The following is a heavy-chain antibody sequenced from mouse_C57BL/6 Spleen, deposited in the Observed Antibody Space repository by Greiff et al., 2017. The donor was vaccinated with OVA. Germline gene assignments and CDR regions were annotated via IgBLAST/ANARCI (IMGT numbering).Heavy chain of an antibody. CDR3: ASTGTGFAY. CDR2: IDPSDSYT. V-gene: IGHV1-69*01. CDR1: GYTFTSYW. Sequence: QVQLQQPGAELVMPGASAKLSCKASGYTFTSYWMHWVKQRPGQGLEWIGEIDPSDSYTNYNQKFKGKSTLTVDKSSSTAYMQLSSLTSEDSAVYYCASTGTGFAYWGQGTLVTVSA. D-gene: IGHD4-1*01. J-gene: IGHJ3*01.